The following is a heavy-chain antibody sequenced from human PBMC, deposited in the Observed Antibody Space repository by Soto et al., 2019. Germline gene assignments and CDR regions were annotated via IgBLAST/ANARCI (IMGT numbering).Heavy chain of an antibody. CDR2: IYYSGST. Sequence: SVTLSRTCTVSGGSISNSSYCWGCIRQPPGQGREWIGSIYYSGSTYYNPSLNSRVTIPVHTSKNKFSLKLSSVTAADTAVYYCAREGRGKKAGYNGLASLGYWGQGTLVTVSS. CDR1: GGSISNSSYC. D-gene: IGHD2-2*02. CDR3: AREGRGKKAGYNGLASLGY. V-gene: IGHV4-39*07. J-gene: IGHJ4*02.